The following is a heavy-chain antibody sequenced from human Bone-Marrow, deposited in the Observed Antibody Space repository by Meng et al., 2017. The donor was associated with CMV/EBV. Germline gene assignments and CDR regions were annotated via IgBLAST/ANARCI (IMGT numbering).Heavy chain of an antibody. CDR3: ARGPGEELEWLYL. CDR1: GYTFNSYG. Sequence: ASVKVSCKTSGYTFNSYGINWVRQAPGQGLEWMWRISSYDANTNYAQNFQDRVTMTTDTSTSTAYRELSSLRSEDTAVYYCARGPGEELEWLYLWGQGTLVTVSS. V-gene: IGHV1-18*01. J-gene: IGHJ4*02. D-gene: IGHD3-3*01. CDR2: ISSYDANT.